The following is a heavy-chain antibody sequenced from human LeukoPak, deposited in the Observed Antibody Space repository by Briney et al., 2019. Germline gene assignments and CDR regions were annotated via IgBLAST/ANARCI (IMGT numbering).Heavy chain of an antibody. D-gene: IGHD1-26*01. J-gene: IGHJ4*02. V-gene: IGHV1-2*02. CDR2: INPNSGGT. Sequence: ASVKVSCKASGYTFTSYDINWVRQTPGQGLEWMGWINPNSGGTNYAQKFQGRVTMTRDTSISTAYMELSRLRSDDTAVYYCARDKWELRSFDYWGQGTLVTVSS. CDR1: GYTFTSYD. CDR3: ARDKWELRSFDY.